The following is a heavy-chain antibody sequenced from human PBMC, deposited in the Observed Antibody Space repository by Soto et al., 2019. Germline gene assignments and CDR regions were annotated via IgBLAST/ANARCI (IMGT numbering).Heavy chain of an antibody. Sequence: SETLSLTCTVSGGPISIFYWAWIRQPPGKGLEWIGSIYHTGNTYYNPSLRSRVTISVDTSKNQFSLKLTSVTAADTAVYYCARDYYDSSDYTTNWFDPWGQGTLVTVSS. V-gene: IGHV4-39*01. CDR1: GGPISIFY. D-gene: IGHD3-22*01. J-gene: IGHJ5*02. CDR3: ARDYYDSSDYTTNWFDP. CDR2: IYHTGNT.